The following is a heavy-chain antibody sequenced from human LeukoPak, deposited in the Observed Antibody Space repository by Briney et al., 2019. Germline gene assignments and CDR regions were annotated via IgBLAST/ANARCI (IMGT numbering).Heavy chain of an antibody. D-gene: IGHD4-23*01. J-gene: IGHJ4*02. Sequence: GGSLRLSCAASGFTFSSYWMHWVRQAPGKGLVWVSRINSDGSSTSYADSVKGRFTISRDNAKNTLYLQMNSLRAEDTAVYYCARVAGNSPGNPDYWGQGTLVTVSS. CDR1: GFTFSSYW. V-gene: IGHV3-74*01. CDR2: INSDGSST. CDR3: ARVAGNSPGNPDY.